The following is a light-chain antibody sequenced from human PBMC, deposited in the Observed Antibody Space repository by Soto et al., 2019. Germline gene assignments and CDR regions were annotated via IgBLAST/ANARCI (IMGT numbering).Light chain of an antibody. CDR3: QQYDSQLYT. CDR2: KAS. J-gene: IGKJ2*01. V-gene: IGKV1-5*03. CDR1: HSISSW. Sequence: DIQMTQSPSTLSASVGDRVTITYRASHSISSWLAWYQQKPGKAPKLLIYKASSLESGAPSRFSGRGSWTEFPLTISRLQPDDFATYSCQQYDSQLYTFVQGTKLEIK.